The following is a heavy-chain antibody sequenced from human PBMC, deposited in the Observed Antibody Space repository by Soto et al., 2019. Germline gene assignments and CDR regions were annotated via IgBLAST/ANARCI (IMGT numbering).Heavy chain of an antibody. J-gene: IGHJ4*02. Sequence: GVSAKVSSKDSRYTLASCARRSVRQATRQGIERMGWISAYNGNTNYAQKLQGRVTMTTDTSTSTAYMELRSLRSDDTVVYYCAREGYYDILTGPDYWGQGTLVTVSS. CDR3: AREGYYDILTGPDY. CDR1: RYTLASCA. CDR2: ISAYNGNT. V-gene: IGHV1-18*01. D-gene: IGHD3-9*01.